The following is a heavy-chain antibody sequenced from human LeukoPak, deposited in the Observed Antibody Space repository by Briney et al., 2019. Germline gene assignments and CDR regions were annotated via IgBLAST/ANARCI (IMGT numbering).Heavy chain of an antibody. V-gene: IGHV4-39*07. CDR2: IYYSGST. J-gene: IGHJ4*02. Sequence: PSETLSLTCTVSGGSISSSSYYWGWIRQPPGKGLEWIGSIYYSGSTYYNPSLKSRVTIPVDTYKNQFSLKLSSVTAADTAVYYCASVSRYDSSGYGPFDYWGQGTLVTVSS. CDR3: ASVSRYDSSGYGPFDY. CDR1: GGSISSSSYY. D-gene: IGHD3-22*01.